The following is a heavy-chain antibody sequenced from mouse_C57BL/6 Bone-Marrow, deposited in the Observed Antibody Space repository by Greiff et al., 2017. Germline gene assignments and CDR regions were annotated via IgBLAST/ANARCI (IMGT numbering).Heavy chain of an antibody. D-gene: IGHD1-1*01. CDR3: ARLLPYWYFDV. Sequence: VQLQQSGPVLVKPGASVQMSCKASGYTFTDYYMNWVKQSHGKSLEWIGVINPYTGGTSYNQKFKGKATLTVDKSSSTAYMELNSLTSEDSAVYYCARLLPYWYFDVWGTGTTVTVSS. CDR1: GYTFTDYY. J-gene: IGHJ1*03. CDR2: INPYTGGT. V-gene: IGHV1-19*01.